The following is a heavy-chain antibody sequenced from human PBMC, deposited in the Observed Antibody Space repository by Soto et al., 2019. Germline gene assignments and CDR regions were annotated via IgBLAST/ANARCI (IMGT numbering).Heavy chain of an antibody. D-gene: IGHD6-19*01. V-gene: IGHV1-69*12. CDR1: GGTFSSYA. CDR3: AGAYYGGGWYVGGWLDP. Sequence: QVQLVQSGAEVKKPGSSVKVSCKASGGTFSSYAISWVRQAPGQGLEWMGGTIPIFGTANYAQKFRGRVTITADDSTRTAYMELSGLRSEGTAVYYCAGAYYGGGWYVGGWLDPWGQGTLVAVSA. CDR2: TIPIFGTA. J-gene: IGHJ5*02.